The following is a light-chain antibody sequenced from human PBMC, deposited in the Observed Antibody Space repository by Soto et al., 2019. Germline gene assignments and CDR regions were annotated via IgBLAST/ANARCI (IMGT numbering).Light chain of an antibody. J-gene: IGKJ2*01. Sequence: DIQMTQSPSSLSASVGDRVTITRQASQDISNYLNWYQQKPGKAPKLLIYDASNLETGVPSRFSGSGSGTDFTFTISSLQPEDIATYYCQQYDTLSYTFGQGTKLEIK. CDR2: DAS. V-gene: IGKV1-33*01. CDR3: QQYDTLSYT. CDR1: QDISNY.